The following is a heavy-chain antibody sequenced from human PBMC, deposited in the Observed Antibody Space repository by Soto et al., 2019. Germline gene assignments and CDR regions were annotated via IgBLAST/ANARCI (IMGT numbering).Heavy chain of an antibody. V-gene: IGHV3-53*01. CDR1: GFTVSRNY. J-gene: IGHJ3*01. CDR2: INSGGTT. Sequence: EVQLVESGGGLIQPGGSLRLSCAASGFTVSRNYMSWVRQAPGKGLEWVSVINSGGTTDYGDSVKDRFIFSRDNSKNTLHLQLNSLRADDTAVYYSARNSGWYYKAAFDLWGQGTMVTVSS. D-gene: IGHD6-19*01. CDR3: ARNSGWYYKAAFDL.